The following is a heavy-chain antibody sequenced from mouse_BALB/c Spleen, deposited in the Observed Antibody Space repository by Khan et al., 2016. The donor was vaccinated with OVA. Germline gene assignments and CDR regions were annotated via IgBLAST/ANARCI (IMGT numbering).Heavy chain of an antibody. CDR1: GYTFTDYY. V-gene: IGHV1-77*01. Sequence: QVQLQQSGAELVRPGVSVKISCKGSGYTFTDYYINWVKQRTGQGLEWIGEISPGSGDTYYNERFKGKATLTADKSSSTAYMQLSSLTSEASAVYFCARRNYFGYTFAYWGQGTLVTVSA. CDR2: ISPGSGDT. D-gene: IGHD1-2*01. J-gene: IGHJ3*01. CDR3: ARRNYFGYTFAY.